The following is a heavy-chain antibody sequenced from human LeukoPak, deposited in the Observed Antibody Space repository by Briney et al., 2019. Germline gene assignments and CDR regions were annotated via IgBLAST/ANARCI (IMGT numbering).Heavy chain of an antibody. CDR3: ARSGYYGSGSYFDY. D-gene: IGHD3-10*01. J-gene: IGHJ4*02. Sequence: SETLSLTCTVSGGSISSYYWSWIRQPPGKGLEWIGYIYSSGSTSYNPSLKSRVTISVDTSKNQFSLKLSSVTAADTAVYYCARSGYYGSGSYFDYWGQGTLVTVSS. CDR1: GGSISSYY. V-gene: IGHV4-59*01. CDR2: IYSSGST.